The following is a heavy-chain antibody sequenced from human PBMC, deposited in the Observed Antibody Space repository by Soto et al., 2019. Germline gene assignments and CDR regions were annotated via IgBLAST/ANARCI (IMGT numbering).Heavy chain of an antibody. CDR3: ARAVIVATGRRFDP. CDR1: GFTFSSYS. J-gene: IGHJ5*02. CDR2: ISSSSSYI. Sequence: EVQLVESGGGLVKPGGSLRLSCAASGFTFSSYSMNWVRQAPGKGLEWVSSISSSSSYIYYADSVKGRFTISTDNAKNSLYLQMNSLRAEDTAVYYCARAVIVATGRRFDPWGQGTLVTVSS. D-gene: IGHD5-12*01. V-gene: IGHV3-21*01.